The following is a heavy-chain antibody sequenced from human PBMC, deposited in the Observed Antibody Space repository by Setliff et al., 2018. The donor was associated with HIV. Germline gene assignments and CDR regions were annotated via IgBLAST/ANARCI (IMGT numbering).Heavy chain of an antibody. J-gene: IGHJ1*01. Sequence: GGSLRLSCAASEFRFSRFWMNWVRQAPGKGLEWVANIKEDGSEKNYADSVKGRFTISRDNVKNSLFLQMNSLRIDDTAVYCGAAGHYRSSSGWGQGTLVTVSS. CDR2: IKEDGSEK. CDR3: AAGHYRSSSG. V-gene: IGHV3-7*03. CDR1: EFRFSRFW. D-gene: IGHD3-10*01.